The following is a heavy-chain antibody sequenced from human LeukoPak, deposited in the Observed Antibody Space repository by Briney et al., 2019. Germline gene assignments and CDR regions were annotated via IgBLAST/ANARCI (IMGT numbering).Heavy chain of an antibody. Sequence: SETLSLTCTVSGGSISSYYWSWIRQPPGKGLEWIGYIYYSGSTNYNPSLKSRVTISVDTSKNQFSLKLSSVTAADTAVYYCARNLDCSGGSCHHFDYWGQGTLVTVSS. V-gene: IGHV4-59*01. CDR1: GGSISSYY. CDR3: ARNLDCSGGSCHHFDY. J-gene: IGHJ4*02. D-gene: IGHD2-15*01. CDR2: IYYSGST.